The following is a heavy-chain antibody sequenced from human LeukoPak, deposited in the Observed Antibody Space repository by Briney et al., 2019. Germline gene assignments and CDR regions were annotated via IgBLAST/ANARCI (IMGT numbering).Heavy chain of an antibody. CDR3: AKRGGGYFDY. CDR1: GFTFDDYG. J-gene: IGHJ4*02. V-gene: IGHV3-20*04. Sequence: GGSLRLSCAASGFTFDDYGLSWVRQAPGKGLEWVSVINWNGGSTGYADSVKGRFTISRDNSKNTLYLQMNSLRAEDTAVYYCAKRGGGYFDYWGQGTLVTVSS. CDR2: INWNGGST. D-gene: IGHD2-15*01.